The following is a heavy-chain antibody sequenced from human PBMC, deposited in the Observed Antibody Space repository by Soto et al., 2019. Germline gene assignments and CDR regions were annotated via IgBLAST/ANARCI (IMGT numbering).Heavy chain of an antibody. CDR1: GGTFSSYA. D-gene: IGHD2-2*02. CDR2: IIPIFGTA. V-gene: IGHV1-69*13. CDR3: ARDFQVIPGYCSSTSCYNAFDI. Sequence: SVKVSCKASGGTFSSYAISWVRQAPGQGLEWMGGIIPIFGTANYAQKFQGRVTITADESTSTAYMDLSSLRSEDTAVYYCARDFQVIPGYCSSTSCYNAFDIWGQGTMVTVSS. J-gene: IGHJ3*02.